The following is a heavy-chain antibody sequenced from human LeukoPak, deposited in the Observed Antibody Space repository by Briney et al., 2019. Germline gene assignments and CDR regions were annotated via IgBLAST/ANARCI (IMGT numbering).Heavy chain of an antibody. CDR3: VKGSYYDSSGYYQPYYYYGMDV. Sequence: GGSLRLSCAASGFTFSSYGMHWVRQAPGKGLEYVSAISSNGGSTYYADSVKGRFTISRDNSKNTLYLQMSSLRAEDTAVYYCVKGSYYDSSGYYQPYYYYGMDVWGQGTTVTVSS. D-gene: IGHD3-22*01. CDR2: ISSNGGST. V-gene: IGHV3-64D*06. CDR1: GFTFSSYG. J-gene: IGHJ6*02.